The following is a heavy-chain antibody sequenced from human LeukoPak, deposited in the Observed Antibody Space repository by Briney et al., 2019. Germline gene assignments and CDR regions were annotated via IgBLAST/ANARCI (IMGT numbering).Heavy chain of an antibody. V-gene: IGHV3-7*03. Sequence: GGSPRLSCAASGFSFNSYWMSWVRQAPGKGLEWVANIKQDGSEKYYVDSVMGRFIISRDNAKNSLYLQMNSLRAEDTAVYYCARVRAVAGYFDYWGQGTLVTVSS. CDR2: IKQDGSEK. J-gene: IGHJ4*02. CDR3: ARVRAVAGYFDY. D-gene: IGHD6-19*01. CDR1: GFSFNSYW.